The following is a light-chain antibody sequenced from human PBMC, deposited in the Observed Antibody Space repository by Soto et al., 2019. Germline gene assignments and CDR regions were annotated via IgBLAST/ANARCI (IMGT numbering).Light chain of an antibody. CDR2: KAS. V-gene: IGKV1-5*03. J-gene: IGKJ4*01. Sequence: IQMTQSPSTLSASVGWXVXXXXLASQSISSWLAWYQQKPGKAPKLLIYKASTLESGVPSRFSGSGSGTEFTLTISSLQPDDFATYYCQQYNSVSLLTFGGGTKVDIK. CDR3: QQYNSVSLLT. CDR1: QSISSW.